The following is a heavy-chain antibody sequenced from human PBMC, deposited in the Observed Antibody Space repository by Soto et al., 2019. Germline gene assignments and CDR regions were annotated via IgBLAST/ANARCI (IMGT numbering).Heavy chain of an antibody. J-gene: IGHJ5*02. Sequence: GGSLRLSCAASGFTFSSYAMSWVRQAPGKGLEWVSAISGSGGSTYYADSVKGRFTIPRDNSKNTLYLQMNSLRAEDTAVYYCAKDWWDYDYIWGSWSPNWFDPWGQGTLVTVSS. V-gene: IGHV3-23*01. CDR2: ISGSGGST. D-gene: IGHD3-16*01. CDR3: AKDWWDYDYIWGSWSPNWFDP. CDR1: GFTFSSYA.